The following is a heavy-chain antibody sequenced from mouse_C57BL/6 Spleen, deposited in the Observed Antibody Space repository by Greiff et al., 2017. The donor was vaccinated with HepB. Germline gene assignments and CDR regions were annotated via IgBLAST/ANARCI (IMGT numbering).Heavy chain of an antibody. CDR1: GFTFSDYG. CDR3: ARRGHYYGSSPYAMDY. CDR2: ISSGSSTI. J-gene: IGHJ4*01. Sequence: EVQLQESGGGLVKPGGSLKLSCAASGFTFSDYGMHWVRQAPEKGLEWVAYISSGSSTIYYADTVKGRFTISRDNAKNTLFLQMTSLRSEDTAMYYCARRGHYYGSSPYAMDYWGQGTSVTVSS. V-gene: IGHV5-17*01. D-gene: IGHD1-1*01.